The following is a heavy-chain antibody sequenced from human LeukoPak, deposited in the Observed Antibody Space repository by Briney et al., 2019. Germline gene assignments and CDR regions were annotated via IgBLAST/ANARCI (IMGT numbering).Heavy chain of an antibody. CDR3: AKEGKSSSWANDAFDI. J-gene: IGHJ3*02. D-gene: IGHD6-13*01. V-gene: IGHV3-23*01. CDR2: ISGSGDST. CDR1: GFTFSSHA. Sequence: PGGSLRLSCAASGFTFSSHAMSWVRQAPGKGLEWVSTISGSGDSTFYADSVKGRFTISRDNSKNTLYLQMNSLRAEDTAVYYCAKEGKSSSWANDAFDIWGQGTMVTVSS.